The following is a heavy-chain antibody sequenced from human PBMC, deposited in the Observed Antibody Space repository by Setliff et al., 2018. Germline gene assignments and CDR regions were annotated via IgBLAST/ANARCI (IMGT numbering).Heavy chain of an antibody. CDR1: GFTLSTYS. CDR2: ITSGSSNT. D-gene: IGHD3-3*01. V-gene: IGHV3-21*01. J-gene: IGHJ4*02. CDR3: ARDFGPSKNYNFWSGYVDY. Sequence: PGGSLRLSCAASGFTLSTYSTNWVRQAPGKGLEWVASITSGSSNTYYADSMKGRFTISRDNSKNTLYLQMNSLRAEDTAVYYCARDFGPSKNYNFWSGYVDYWGQGTLVTVSS.